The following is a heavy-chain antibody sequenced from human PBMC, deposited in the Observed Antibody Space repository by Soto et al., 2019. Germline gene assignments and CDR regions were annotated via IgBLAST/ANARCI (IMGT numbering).Heavy chain of an antibody. D-gene: IGHD4-17*01. Sequence: GGSLRLSCAASGFTFSSYAMHWVRQAPGKGLEYVSAISSNGGSTYYANSVKGRFTISRDNSKNTLYLQMGSLRAEDMAVYYCARDGYGDYSFDYWGQGTLVTVSS. J-gene: IGHJ4*02. V-gene: IGHV3-64*01. CDR2: ISSNGGST. CDR3: ARDGYGDYSFDY. CDR1: GFTFSSYA.